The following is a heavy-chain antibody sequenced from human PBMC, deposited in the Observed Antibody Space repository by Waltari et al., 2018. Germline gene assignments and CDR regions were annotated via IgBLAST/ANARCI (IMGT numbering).Heavy chain of an antibody. CDR3: ARGVKKYLPPLIYDLDV. Sequence: EVQLLDSGGGLVQPGGSLLLSCTASGFIFRDFAMTWVRQGPGKGLEWVSTIIDNGHTTYYADSLKGRFTISRDNSKDTLYLQMNSLRAEDTAMYYCARGVKKYLPPLIYDLDVWGQGTTVTVAS. CDR1: GFIFRDFA. CDR2: IIDNGHTT. J-gene: IGHJ6*02. V-gene: IGHV3-23*01. D-gene: IGHD3-3*01.